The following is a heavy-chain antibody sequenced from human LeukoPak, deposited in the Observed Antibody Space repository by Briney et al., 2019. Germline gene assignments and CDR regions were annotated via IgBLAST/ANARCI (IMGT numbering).Heavy chain of an antibody. V-gene: IGHV4-59*01. CDR3: ARYYSGYNDY. CDR2: IYYSGST. J-gene: IGHJ4*02. D-gene: IGHD5-12*01. CDR1: GGSISSYY. Sequence: SETLSLTCTVSGGSISSYYWSWIRQPPGKGLEWIGYIYYSGSTNYNPSLKSRVTISVDTSKNQCSLKLSSVTAADTAVYYCARYYSGYNDYWGQGTLVTVSS.